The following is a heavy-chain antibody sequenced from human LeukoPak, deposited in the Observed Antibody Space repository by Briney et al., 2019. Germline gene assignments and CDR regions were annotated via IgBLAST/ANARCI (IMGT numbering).Heavy chain of an antibody. Sequence: SETLSLTCTVSGGSISSSSYYWGWIRQPPGKGLEWIGSIYYSGSTNYNPSLKSRVTLSLDTSKNQFSLKLSSVTAADTAIYYCAREVVSMGEGVWFDPWGQGTLVTVSS. CDR1: GGSISSSSYY. CDR2: IYYSGST. V-gene: IGHV4-39*07. CDR3: AREVVSMGEGVWFDP. D-gene: IGHD2/OR15-2a*01. J-gene: IGHJ5*02.